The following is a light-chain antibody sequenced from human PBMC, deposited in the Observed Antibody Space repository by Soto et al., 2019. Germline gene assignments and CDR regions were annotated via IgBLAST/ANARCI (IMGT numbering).Light chain of an antibody. V-gene: IGLV1-40*01. CDR1: SSNLGAGYD. Sequence: QSVLTQPPSVSGAPGQRVTISCTGNSSNLGAGYDVHWYQQLPGAAPKLVIFGNRNRPSGVPERFSGSKSGTSASLAITGLQAEDEADYYCQSFDNSLRGFYVFGTGTKLTVL. CDR3: QSFDNSLRGFYV. J-gene: IGLJ1*01. CDR2: GNR.